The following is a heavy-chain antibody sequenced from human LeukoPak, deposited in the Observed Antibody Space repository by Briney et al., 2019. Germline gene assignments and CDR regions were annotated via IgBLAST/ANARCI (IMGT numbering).Heavy chain of an antibody. Sequence: SETLSLTCAVYGGSFSGYYWSWIRQPPGKGLEWIGEINHSGSTNYNPSLKSRVTISVDTSRNQFSLKLSSVTAADTAVYYCARGPFFYDSSGYTPPFDYWGQGTLVTVSS. CDR1: GGSFSGYY. J-gene: IGHJ4*02. CDR2: INHSGST. D-gene: IGHD3-22*01. V-gene: IGHV4-34*01. CDR3: ARGPFFYDSSGYTPPFDY.